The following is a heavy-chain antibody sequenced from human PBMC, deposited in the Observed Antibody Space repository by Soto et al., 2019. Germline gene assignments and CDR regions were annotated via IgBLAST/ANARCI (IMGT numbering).Heavy chain of an antibody. CDR1: GYSFTSYW. J-gene: IGHJ6*02. Sequence: PGESLKISCKGSGYSFTSYWISWVRQMPGKGLEWMGRIDPSDSYTNYSPSFQGHVTISADKSISTAYLQWSSLKASDTAMYYCARLVVVPAATLYYYYNMDVWGQGTTVTVSS. CDR3: ARLVVVPAATLYYYYNMDV. D-gene: IGHD2-2*01. CDR2: IDPSDSYT. V-gene: IGHV5-10-1*01.